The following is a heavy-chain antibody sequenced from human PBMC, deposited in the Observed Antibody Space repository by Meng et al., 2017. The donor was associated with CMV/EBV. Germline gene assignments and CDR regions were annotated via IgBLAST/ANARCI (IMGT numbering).Heavy chain of an antibody. CDR3: ARVWDSGWDY. D-gene: IGHD3-22*01. CDR1: GASFSGYY. Sequence: QLQLQQCGAGLLKPSETLALTCAVYGASFSGYYWSWIRQPPGKGLEWIGEINHSGSTNYNPSLKSRVTISVDTSKNQFSLKLSSVTAADTAVYYCARVWDSGWDYWGQGTLVTVSS. J-gene: IGHJ4*02. V-gene: IGHV4-34*01. CDR2: INHSGST.